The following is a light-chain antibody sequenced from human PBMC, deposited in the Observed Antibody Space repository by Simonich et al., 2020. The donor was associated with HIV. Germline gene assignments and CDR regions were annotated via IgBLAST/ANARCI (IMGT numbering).Light chain of an antibody. CDR2: DAS. J-gene: IGKJ4*01. Sequence: EIVMTQSPATLSVSPGERATLSCRASQSVRSYLAWYQQKPGQAPRLLIYDASNRATGIPARFSGSGSGTDFTLTISSLEPEDFAVYYCQQRSNWPLFGGGTKVEIK. CDR1: QSVRSY. CDR3: QQRSNWPL. V-gene: IGKV3-11*01.